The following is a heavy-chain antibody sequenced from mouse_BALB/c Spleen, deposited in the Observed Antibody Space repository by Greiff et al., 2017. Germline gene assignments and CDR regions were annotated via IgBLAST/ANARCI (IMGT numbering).Heavy chain of an antibody. CDR3: ARQRYYGSSYYFDY. D-gene: IGHD1-1*01. Sequence: EVKLEESGGGLVKLGGSLKLSCAASGFTFSSYYMSWVRQTPEKRLELVAAINSNGGSTYYPDTVKGRFTISRDNAKNTLYLQMSSLKSEDTALYYCARQRYYGSSYYFDYWGQGTTLTVSS. CDR2: INSNGGST. J-gene: IGHJ2*01. V-gene: IGHV5-6-2*01. CDR1: GFTFSSYY.